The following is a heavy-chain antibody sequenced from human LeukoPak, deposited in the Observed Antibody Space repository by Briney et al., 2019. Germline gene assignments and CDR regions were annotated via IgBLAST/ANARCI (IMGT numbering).Heavy chain of an antibody. Sequence: ASVKVSCKASGGTFSSYAISWVRQAPGQGLEWMGRIIPIFGTANYAQKFQGRVTITTDESTSTAYMELSSLRSEDTAVYYCARMVGAIEDYWGQGTLVTVSS. CDR3: ARMVGAIEDY. CDR1: GGTFSSYA. J-gene: IGHJ4*02. D-gene: IGHD1-26*01. V-gene: IGHV1-69*05. CDR2: IIPIFGTA.